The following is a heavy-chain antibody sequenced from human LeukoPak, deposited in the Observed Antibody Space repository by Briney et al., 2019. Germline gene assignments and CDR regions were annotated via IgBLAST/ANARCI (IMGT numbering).Heavy chain of an antibody. Sequence: SETLSLTCTVSGGSISSYYWSWIRQPPGKGLEWIGYIYYSGSTNYNPSLRSRVTISVDTSKNQFSLKLSSVTAADTAVYYCARGGDYYDSSGHFDYWGQGTLVTVSS. D-gene: IGHD3-22*01. CDR1: GGSISSYY. V-gene: IGHV4-59*01. CDR3: ARGGDYYDSSGHFDY. J-gene: IGHJ4*02. CDR2: IYYSGST.